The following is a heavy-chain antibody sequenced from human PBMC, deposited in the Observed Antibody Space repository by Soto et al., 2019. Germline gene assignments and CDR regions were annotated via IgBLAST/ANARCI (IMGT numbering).Heavy chain of an antibody. CDR1: GFTFSSYG. V-gene: IGHV3-33*01. Sequence: QVQLVESGGGVVQPGRSLRLSCAASGFTFSSYGMHWVRQAPGKGLEWVAVIWYDGSKKYYADSVKGRFTISRDNSKNTLYLQMNSLRAEDTAVYYCAREILPGGIQLWSFDYWGQGTLVTVSS. CDR2: IWYDGSKK. CDR3: AREILPGGIQLWSFDY. D-gene: IGHD5-18*01. J-gene: IGHJ4*02.